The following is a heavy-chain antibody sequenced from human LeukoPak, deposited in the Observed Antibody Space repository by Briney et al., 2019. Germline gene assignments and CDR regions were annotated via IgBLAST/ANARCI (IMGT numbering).Heavy chain of an antibody. Sequence: PSETLSLTCTVSGASVSSGNYYWSWIRQPPGKGLEWVGYISYSGSTSYNPSLKSRVTISVDTSKNQFSLELSSVTAADTAVYYCARAEMLYYFDYWGQGTLVTVSS. J-gene: IGHJ4*02. CDR2: ISYSGST. V-gene: IGHV4-61*01. CDR1: GASVSSGNYY. CDR3: ARAEMLYYFDY. D-gene: IGHD5-24*01.